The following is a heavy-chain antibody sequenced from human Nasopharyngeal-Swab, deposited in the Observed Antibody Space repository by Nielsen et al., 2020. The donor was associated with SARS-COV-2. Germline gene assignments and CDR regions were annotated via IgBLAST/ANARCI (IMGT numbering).Heavy chain of an antibody. CDR2: IYYSGST. J-gene: IGHJ6*02. V-gene: IGHV4-59*01. CDR3: ARDLLYGDFYYHYGMDV. D-gene: IGHD4-17*01. CDR1: GGSISSYY. Sequence: SETLSLTCTVSGGSISSYYWSWIRQPPGKGLEWIGYIYYSGSTNYNPSLKSRVTISVDTSKNQFSLKLSSVTAADTAVYYCARDLLYGDFYYHYGMDVWGQGTTVTVSS.